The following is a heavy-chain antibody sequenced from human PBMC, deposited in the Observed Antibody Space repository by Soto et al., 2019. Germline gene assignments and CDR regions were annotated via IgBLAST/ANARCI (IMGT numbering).Heavy chain of an antibody. V-gene: IGHV1-69*13. Sequence: SVKVSCKASGGTFSSYAISWVRQAPGQGLEWMGGVIPIFGTGNYAQKVQGRVTITADESTSPAHMELSSLTPEDPAVYYSARDYGGNSPWFDPWGQGTLVTVSS. CDR3: ARDYGGNSPWFDP. CDR2: VIPIFGTG. D-gene: IGHD4-17*01. J-gene: IGHJ5*02. CDR1: GGTFSSYA.